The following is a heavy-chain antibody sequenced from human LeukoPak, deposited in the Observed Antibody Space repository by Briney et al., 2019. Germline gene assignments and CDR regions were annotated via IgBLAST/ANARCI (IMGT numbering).Heavy chain of an antibody. CDR1: GFTFSSYA. V-gene: IGHV3-23*01. D-gene: IGHD4-11*01. J-gene: IGHJ4*02. CDR3: AKDDTYDYSNPLDY. Sequence: PGGSLRLSCAASGFTFSSYAMSWVRQAPGKGLEWVSAISGSGGSTYYADSVKGRFTISRDNSKNTLYLQMNSLRAEDTAVYYCAKDDTYDYSNPLDYWAREPWSPSPQ. CDR2: ISGSGGST.